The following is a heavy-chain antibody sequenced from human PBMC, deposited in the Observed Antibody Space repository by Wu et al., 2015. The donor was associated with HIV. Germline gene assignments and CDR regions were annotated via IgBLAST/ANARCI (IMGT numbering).Heavy chain of an antibody. CDR2: IIPIFGTA. CDR3: ARDYKLGGTYAFDI. CDR1: GGTFSSYA. J-gene: IGHJ3*02. Sequence: QVQLVQSGAEVKKPGSSVKVSCKASGGTFSSYAISWVRQALGQGLEWMGGIIPIFGTANYAQKFQGRVTITADESTSTAYMELSSLRSEDTAVYYCARDYKLGGTYAFDIWGQGTMVTVSS. D-gene: IGHD6-19*01. V-gene: IGHV1-69*12.